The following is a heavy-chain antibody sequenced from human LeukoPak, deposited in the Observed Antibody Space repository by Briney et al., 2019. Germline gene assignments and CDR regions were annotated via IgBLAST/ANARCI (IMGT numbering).Heavy chain of an antibody. V-gene: IGHV4-39*07. D-gene: IGHD3-10*01. CDR2: IYYSGST. CDR3: ARDLWGYGSGRQTGYYYYYMDV. Sequence: PSETLSLTCTVSGGSISSSSYYWGWIRQPPGKGLEWIGSIYYSGSTYYNPSLKSLVTISVDTSKNQFSLKLSSVTAADTAVYYCARDLWGYGSGRQTGYYYYYMDVWGKGTTVTISS. J-gene: IGHJ6*03. CDR1: GGSISSSSYY.